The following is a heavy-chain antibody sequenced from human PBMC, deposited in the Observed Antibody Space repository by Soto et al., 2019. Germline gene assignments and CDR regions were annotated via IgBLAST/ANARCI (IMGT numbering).Heavy chain of an antibody. V-gene: IGHV4-34*01. CDR3: ARRYSDWLLSGRSWLDP. J-gene: IGHJ5*02. CDR2: INHSGST. Sequence: QVQLQQWGAGLLKPSETLSLTCAVYGGSFSGYYWSWIRQPPGKGLEWVGEINHSGSTNYNPSLKSRVTISVDTSKNQFSMKLSSVTAADTAVYYCARRYSDWLLSGRSWLDPWGQGTLVTVSS. D-gene: IGHD3-9*01. CDR1: GGSFSGYY.